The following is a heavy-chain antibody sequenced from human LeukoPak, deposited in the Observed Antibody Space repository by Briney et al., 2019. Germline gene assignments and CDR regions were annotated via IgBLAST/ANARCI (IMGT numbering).Heavy chain of an antibody. CDR1: GFTVSSNY. J-gene: IGHJ1*01. Sequence: GGSLRLSCAASGFTVSSNYMSWVRQAPGKGLEWVSVIYSGGSTYYADSVKGRFTISRDNSKNTLYLQMNSLRAEDTAVYYCARVGSSWYGRPQYFQHWGRGTLVTVSS. CDR3: ARVGSSWYGRPQYFQH. CDR2: IYSGGST. D-gene: IGHD6-13*01. V-gene: IGHV3-53*01.